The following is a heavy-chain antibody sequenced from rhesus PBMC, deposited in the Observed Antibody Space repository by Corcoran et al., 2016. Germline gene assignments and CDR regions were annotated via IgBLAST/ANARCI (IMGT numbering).Heavy chain of an antibody. CDR2: ISGSGGST. Sequence: QLQLQESGPGLVKPSETLSLTCAVSGGSISSNWWSWIRQPPGQGLEWIGRISGSGGSTRYNPPLKSRVTISTDTSKNQLSLKLISVTAADTAVYYCARGVHEYSKGLDSWGQGVVVTVSS. V-gene: IGHV4-173*01. D-gene: IGHD4-23*01. CDR3: ARGVHEYSKGLDS. CDR1: GGSISSNW. J-gene: IGHJ6*01.